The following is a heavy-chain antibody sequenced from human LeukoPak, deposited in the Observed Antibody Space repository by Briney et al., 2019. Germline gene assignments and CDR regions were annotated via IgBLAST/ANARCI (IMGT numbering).Heavy chain of an antibody. CDR1: GFTFSSYG. V-gene: IGHV3-30*18. J-gene: IGHJ4*02. CDR3: AKELYSTTWYDY. Sequence: GGSRRLSCAASGFTFSSYGMHWVRQAPGKGLEWVAVISYDGSDKYYADFVKGRFAISRDNSKNTLYLQMNSLRGEDTAVYFCAKELYSTTWYDYWGQGTLVAVSS. CDR2: ISYDGSDK. D-gene: IGHD6-13*01.